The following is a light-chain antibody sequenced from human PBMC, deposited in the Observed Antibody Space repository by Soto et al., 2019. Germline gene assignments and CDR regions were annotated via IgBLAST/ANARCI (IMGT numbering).Light chain of an antibody. Sequence: QLVLTQPASVSGSPGQSITISCTGTSSDVGSYNLVSWYQHHPGKAPKLMIYEGSKLPSGVSNRFSGSKSGNTASLTISGLQAEDEADYYCSSYTGNSNVVFGGGTKLTVL. V-gene: IGLV2-23*01. CDR2: EGS. CDR3: SSYTGNSNVV. J-gene: IGLJ2*01. CDR1: SSDVGSYNL.